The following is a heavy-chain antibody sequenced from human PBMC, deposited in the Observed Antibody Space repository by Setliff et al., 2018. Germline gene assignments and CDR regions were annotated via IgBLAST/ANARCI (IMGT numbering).Heavy chain of an antibody. V-gene: IGHV1-18*01. D-gene: IGHD2-2*01. CDR3: ARGPLDFVVAPPAAKFDF. J-gene: IGHJ4*02. Sequence: ASVKVSCKASGYTFTSFGINWVRQAPGQGLEWMGWSSAYAQKFPGRVTMTTDTPTSTAYMEMRSLRSDDTAVYYCARGPLDFVVAPPAAKFDFWGQGTLVTVSS. CDR1: GYTFTSFG. CDR2: SSA.